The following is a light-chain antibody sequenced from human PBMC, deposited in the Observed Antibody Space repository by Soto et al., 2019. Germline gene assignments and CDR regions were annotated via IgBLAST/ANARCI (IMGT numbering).Light chain of an antibody. Sequence: QSVLTQPASVSGSPRQSITISCTGASSDGGGYTYVSWYQQHPGKAPKLMIYEVNNRPSGVSNRFSGSKSGNTASLTISGLQAEDEADYYCSSYTSSSTLYVFGTGTKVTVL. J-gene: IGLJ1*01. CDR2: EVN. CDR3: SSYTSSSTLYV. V-gene: IGLV2-14*01. CDR1: SSDGGGYTY.